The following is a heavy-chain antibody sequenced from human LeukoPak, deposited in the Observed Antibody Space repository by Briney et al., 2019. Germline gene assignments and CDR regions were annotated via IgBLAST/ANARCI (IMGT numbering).Heavy chain of an antibody. V-gene: IGHV3-7*01. J-gene: IGHJ4*01. CDR3: ARDYWNYFDY. Sequence: GGSLRLSCAASGFTFSSYWMSWVRQAPGKGLEWVATINPDGRNEYYLDSMRGRFTISRDNAKNSLYLQLDSLRAEDTAVYYCARDYWNYFDYWGQGTLVTVSS. CDR1: GFTFSSYW. D-gene: IGHD1-1*01. CDR2: INPDGRNE.